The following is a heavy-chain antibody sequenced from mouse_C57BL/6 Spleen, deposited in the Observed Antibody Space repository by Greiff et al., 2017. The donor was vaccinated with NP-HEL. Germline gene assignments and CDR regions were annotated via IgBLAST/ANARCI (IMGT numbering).Heavy chain of an antibody. CDR2: IWSGGST. J-gene: IGHJ4*01. CDR1: GFSLTSYG. D-gene: IGHD1-1*01. V-gene: IGHV2-2*01. Sequence: VKLMESGPGLVQPSQSLSITCTVSGFSLTSYGVHWVRQSPGKGLEWLGVIWSGGSTDYNAAFISRLSISKDNSKSQVFFKMNSLQADDTAIYYCASLTVVAEDYAMDYWGQGTSVTVSS. CDR3: ASLTVVAEDYAMDY.